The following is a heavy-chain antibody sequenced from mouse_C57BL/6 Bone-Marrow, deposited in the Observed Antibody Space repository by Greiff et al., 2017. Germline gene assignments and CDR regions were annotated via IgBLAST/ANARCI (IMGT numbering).Heavy chain of an antibody. D-gene: IGHD1-1*01. J-gene: IGHJ4*01. V-gene: IGHV3-6*01. Sequence: EVKLMESGPGLVKPSQSLSLTCSVTGYSITSGYYWNWIRQFPGNKLEWMGYISYDGSNNYNPSLKNRISITRDTSKNQFFLKLNSVTTEDTATYYCARDADYYGSSSYYAMDYWGQGTSVTVSS. CDR1: GYSITSGYY. CDR3: ARDADYYGSSSYYAMDY. CDR2: ISYDGSN.